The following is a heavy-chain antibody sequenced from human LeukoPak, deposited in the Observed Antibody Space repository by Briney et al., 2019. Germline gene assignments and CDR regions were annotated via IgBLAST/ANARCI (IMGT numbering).Heavy chain of an antibody. V-gene: IGHV1-18*01. D-gene: IGHD3-9*01. CDR3: ARGYDILTGYYNSDY. Sequence: ASVKVSCKASGYTFTSYGTSWVRQAPGQGLEWMGWISAYNGNTNYAQKLQGRVTMTTDTSTSTAYMELRSLRSDDTAVYYCARGYDILTGYYNSDYWGQGTLVTVSS. CDR1: GYTFTSYG. J-gene: IGHJ4*02. CDR2: ISAYNGNT.